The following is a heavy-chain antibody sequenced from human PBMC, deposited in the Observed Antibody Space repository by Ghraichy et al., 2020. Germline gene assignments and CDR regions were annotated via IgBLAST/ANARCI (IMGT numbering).Heavy chain of an antibody. CDR1: GYTFTSYG. CDR2: ISAYNGNT. CDR3: ARDIYCSSTSCLMVFDY. V-gene: IGHV1-18*01. Sequence: ASVKVSCKASGYTFTSYGISWVRQAPGQGLEWMGWISAYNGNTNYAQKLQGRVTMTTDTSTSTAYMELRSLRSDDTAVYYCARDIYCSSTSCLMVFDYWGQGTLVTVSS. D-gene: IGHD2-2*01. J-gene: IGHJ4*02.